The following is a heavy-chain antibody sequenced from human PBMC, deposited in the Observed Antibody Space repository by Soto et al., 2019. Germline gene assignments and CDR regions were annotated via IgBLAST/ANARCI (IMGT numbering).Heavy chain of an antibody. Sequence: GESLKISCKGSGYSFTSYWISWVRQMPGKGLEGMGRIDPSDSYTNYSPSFQGHVTISADKSISTAYLQWSSLKASDTAMYYCASQTPPYYYDSSGYYYYYGMDVWGQGTTVTVSS. CDR3: ASQTPPYYYDSSGYYYYYGMDV. D-gene: IGHD3-22*01. J-gene: IGHJ6*02. V-gene: IGHV5-10-1*01. CDR1: GYSFTSYW. CDR2: IDPSDSYT.